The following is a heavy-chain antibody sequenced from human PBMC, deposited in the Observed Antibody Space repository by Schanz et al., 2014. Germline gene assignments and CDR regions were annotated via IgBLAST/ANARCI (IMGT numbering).Heavy chain of an antibody. V-gene: IGHV3-48*01. CDR1: GFTFSSYS. D-gene: IGHD3-10*01. J-gene: IGHJ3*02. CDR3: AKGRFGELSAFDI. CDR2: ISSSSSTR. Sequence: EVQLLESGGGLVQPGGSLRLSCAASGFTFSSYSMNWVRQAPGKGLEWVSYISSSSSTRYYADSVKGRFTISRDNSKNTLYLQMNSLRAEDTAVYYCAKGRFGELSAFDIWGQGTMVTVSS.